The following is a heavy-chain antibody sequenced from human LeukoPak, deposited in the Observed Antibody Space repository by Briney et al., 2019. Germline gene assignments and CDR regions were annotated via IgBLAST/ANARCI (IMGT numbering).Heavy chain of an antibody. CDR1: GFTFSSYN. V-gene: IGHV3-23*01. CDR2: SSSIGGRT. J-gene: IGHJ1*01. Sequence: GGSLRLSCAASGFTFSSYNMNWVRQAPGKGLEWVSGSSSIGGRTYYADSVKGRFTVTRDNSRNTLHLQMNSPRVEDTGVYYCAKDDAWGRFYHWGQGTLVTVSS. D-gene: IGHD3-16*01. CDR3: AKDDAWGRFYH.